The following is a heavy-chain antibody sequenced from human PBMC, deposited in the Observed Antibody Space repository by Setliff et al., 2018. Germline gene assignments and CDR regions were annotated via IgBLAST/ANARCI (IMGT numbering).Heavy chain of an antibody. V-gene: IGHV5-51*01. CDR2: IHPADYDT. J-gene: IGHJ4*02. CDR3: ARGYDSGGWNY. D-gene: IGHD3-22*01. Sequence: PGESLKISCKVSGNGFTDLLIAWVRQTPGKGLEWMGIIHPADYDTRYSPSLQGQVTFSADRSISTAHLQWDSLKASDTAMYYCARGYDSGGWNYWGQGTLVTVSS. CDR1: GNGFTDLL.